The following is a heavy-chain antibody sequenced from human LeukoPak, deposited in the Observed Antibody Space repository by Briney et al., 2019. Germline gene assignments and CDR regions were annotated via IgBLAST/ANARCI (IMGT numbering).Heavy chain of an antibody. Sequence: GGSLRLSCAASGFTFNNYAMTWVRQGPGKGLVWVSAISGSGSIKYYADSVKGRFTISRDNSKNTLYLRMNSLRAEDTAVYFCVKEDPGPVFDYWGQGALVTVSS. CDR2: ISGSGSIK. CDR3: VKEDPGPVFDY. J-gene: IGHJ4*02. CDR1: GFTFNNYA. V-gene: IGHV3-23*01.